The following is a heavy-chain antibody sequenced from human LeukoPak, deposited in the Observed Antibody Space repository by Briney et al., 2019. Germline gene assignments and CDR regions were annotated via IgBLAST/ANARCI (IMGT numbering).Heavy chain of an antibody. CDR1: GFTFSSYA. Sequence: GGSLRLSCAASGFTFSSYAMSWVRQAPGKGLEWVSGISASGGSTYYADSVKGRFTISRDNSKNTLYLQMNSLRAEDTAVYYCAKDAPGYYDVDYFDYWGQGTLVTVSS. D-gene: IGHD3-10*02. V-gene: IGHV3-23*01. CDR2: ISASGGST. CDR3: AKDAPGYYDVDYFDY. J-gene: IGHJ4*02.